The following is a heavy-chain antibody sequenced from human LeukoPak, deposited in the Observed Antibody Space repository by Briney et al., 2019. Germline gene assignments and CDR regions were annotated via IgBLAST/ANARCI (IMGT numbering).Heavy chain of an antibody. CDR1: GYTFTGYY. CDR3: ARLRRYGPIIFLGYFDY. CDR2: INPNSGGT. D-gene: IGHD5-18*01. V-gene: IGHV1-2*02. J-gene: IGHJ4*02. Sequence: GASVKVSCKASGYTFTGYYIHWVRQAPGQGLEWMGSINPNSGGTNYAQKFQGRITMTWDTSINTAYMELSRLRSDDTAVYYCARLRRYGPIIFLGYFDYWGQGTLVTVSS.